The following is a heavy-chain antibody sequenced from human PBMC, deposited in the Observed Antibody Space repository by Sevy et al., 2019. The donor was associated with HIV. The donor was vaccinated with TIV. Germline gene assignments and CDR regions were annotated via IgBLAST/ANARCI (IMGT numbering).Heavy chain of an antibody. J-gene: IGHJ4*02. Sequence: GGSLRLSCAASGFTFSKYSMSWVRQPPGQGLEWVSTLSFGCGEINYADSVKGRFTISRDNSKSSVYLQMNNLRPEDTAVYYCAREGCTKPHDYWGQGTLVTFSS. CDR2: LSFGCGEI. D-gene: IGHD2-8*01. V-gene: IGHV3-23*01. CDR1: GFTFSKYS. CDR3: AREGCTKPHDY.